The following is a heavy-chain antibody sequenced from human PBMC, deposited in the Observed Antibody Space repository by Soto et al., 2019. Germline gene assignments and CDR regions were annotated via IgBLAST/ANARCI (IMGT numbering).Heavy chain of an antibody. Sequence: SETLSLTCAVYGGSFSGYYWSWIRQPPGKGLEWIGEINHSGSTNYNPSLKSRVTISVDTSKNQFSLKLSSVTAADTAVYYCASPISRNYYGMDVWGQGTTVTVSS. V-gene: IGHV4-34*01. CDR2: INHSGST. CDR3: ASPISRNYYGMDV. J-gene: IGHJ6*02. D-gene: IGHD2-2*01. CDR1: GGSFSGYY.